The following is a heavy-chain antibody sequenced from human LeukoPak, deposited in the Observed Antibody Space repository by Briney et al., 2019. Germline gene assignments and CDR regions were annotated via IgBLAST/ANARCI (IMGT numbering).Heavy chain of an antibody. CDR2: INPSSGGT. J-gene: IGHJ4*02. Sequence: ASVRVSCKASGYTFTDYYMHWVRQAPGQGLEWMGWINPSSGGTNYAQSFQGRVTMARDTSITTAFMELSRLISDDTAVYYCARLRYVGSGYPSDYWGQGTLVTVSS. V-gene: IGHV1-2*02. D-gene: IGHD3-22*01. CDR3: ARLRYVGSGYPSDY. CDR1: GYTFTDYY.